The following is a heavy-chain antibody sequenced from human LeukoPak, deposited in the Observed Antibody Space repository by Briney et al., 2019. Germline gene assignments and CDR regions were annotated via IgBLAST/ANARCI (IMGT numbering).Heavy chain of an antibody. Sequence: GGSLRLSRAASGFTFSSYAMSWVRQAPGKGLEWVSAISGSGGGTYYADSVKGRFTISRDKSKNTLYLQMNSLRAEDTAVYYCAKDYLNYYGSGSYGGTSDYWGQGTLVTVSS. J-gene: IGHJ4*02. CDR3: AKDYLNYYGSGSYGGTSDY. V-gene: IGHV3-23*01. D-gene: IGHD3-10*01. CDR1: GFTFSSYA. CDR2: ISGSGGGT.